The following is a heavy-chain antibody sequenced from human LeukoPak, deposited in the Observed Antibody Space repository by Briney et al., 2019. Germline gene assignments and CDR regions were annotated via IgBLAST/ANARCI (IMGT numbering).Heavy chain of an antibody. J-gene: IGHJ6*03. D-gene: IGHD2-2*01. CDR3: ARETIVVVPAAIASRGYYYYYYMDV. V-gene: IGHV3-21*01. Sequence: GGSLRLSCAASGFTFSSHSMNWVRQAPGKGLEWVSSISSSSSYIYYADSVKGRFTISRDNAKNSLYLQMNSLRAEDTAVYYCARETIVVVPAAIASRGYYYYYYMDVWGKGTTVTVSS. CDR2: ISSSSSYI. CDR1: GFTFSSHS.